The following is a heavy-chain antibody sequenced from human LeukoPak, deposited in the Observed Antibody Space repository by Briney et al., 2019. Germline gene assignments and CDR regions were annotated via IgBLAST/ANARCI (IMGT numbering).Heavy chain of an antibody. D-gene: IGHD3-3*02. CDR2: IHSGGTT. V-gene: IGHV4-4*07. Sequence: SETLSLTCTVSGGSISSYYCSWMRQPAGKGLEWIGRIHSGGTTNYNPSLMSRVTLSIDKSKKHISLRLTSVTAADTALYYCARDNGSGYTKGYEHYYYYLDVWGKGTTVTVSS. J-gene: IGHJ6*03. CDR3: ARDNGSGYTKGYEHYYYYLDV. CDR1: GGSISSYY.